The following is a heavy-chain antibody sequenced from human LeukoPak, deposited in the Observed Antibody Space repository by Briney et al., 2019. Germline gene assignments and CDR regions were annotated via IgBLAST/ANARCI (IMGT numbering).Heavy chain of an antibody. CDR2: IYYSGST. Sequence: SETLSLTCTVSGGSISSGDYYWSWLRQPPGKGLEWIGYIYYSGSTYSNPSLKSRVTISVDTSKNQFSLKLSSVTAADTAVYYCASTGLGDQWYFDYWGQGTLVTVSS. J-gene: IGHJ4*02. CDR1: GGSISSGDYY. CDR3: ASTGLGDQWYFDY. D-gene: IGHD3-16*01. V-gene: IGHV4-30-4*01.